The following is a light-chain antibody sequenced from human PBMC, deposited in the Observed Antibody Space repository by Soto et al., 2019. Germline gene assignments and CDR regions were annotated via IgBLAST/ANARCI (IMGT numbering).Light chain of an antibody. J-gene: IGKJ4*01. CDR3: QQHANWPLT. CDR1: QSVGNN. CDR2: EAS. Sequence: EIVLTQSPATLSLSPGERATLSCRASQSVGNNLAWYQQKPGQAPGLLIYEASTRATGIPARFSGSGCGTDFTLTISSLEPEDFAVYYCQQHANWPLTFGGGTKVEIK. V-gene: IGKV3-11*01.